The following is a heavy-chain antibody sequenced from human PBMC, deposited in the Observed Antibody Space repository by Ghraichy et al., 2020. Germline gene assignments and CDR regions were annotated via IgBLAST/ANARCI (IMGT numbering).Heavy chain of an antibody. D-gene: IGHD3-22*01. Sequence: GESLNISCAASGFTFSSYWMSWVRQAPGKGLEWVANIKQDGSEKYYVDSVKGRFTISRDNAKNSLYLQMNSLRAEDTAVYYCARDHSTYYYDSRERTQTIWFDPWGQGTLVTVSS. CDR2: IKQDGSEK. CDR1: GFTFSSYW. V-gene: IGHV3-7*01. J-gene: IGHJ5*02. CDR3: ARDHSTYYYDSRERTQTIWFDP.